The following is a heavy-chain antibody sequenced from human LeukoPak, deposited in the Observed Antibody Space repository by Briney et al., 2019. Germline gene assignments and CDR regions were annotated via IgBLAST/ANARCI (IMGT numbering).Heavy chain of an antibody. CDR1: GFTFSSYA. CDR2: ISGSGGST. J-gene: IGHJ5*02. CDR3: AKGVAGTNWFDP. V-gene: IGHV3-23*01. Sequence: GGSLRLSCAASGFTFSSYAMSWVRQAPGKGLEWVSAISGSGGSTYYADSVKGRFAISRDNSKNTLYLQMNSLRAEDTAVYYCAKGVAGTNWFDPWGQGTLVTVSS. D-gene: IGHD6-19*01.